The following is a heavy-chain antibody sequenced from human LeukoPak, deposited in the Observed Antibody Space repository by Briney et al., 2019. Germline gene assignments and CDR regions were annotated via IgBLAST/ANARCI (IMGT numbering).Heavy chain of an antibody. J-gene: IGHJ4*02. D-gene: IGHD1-20*01. V-gene: IGHV1-69*01. CDR2: IIPIFGTA. Sequence: SVKVSCKASGGTFSSYAISWVRQAPGQGPEWMGGIIPIFGTANYAQKFQGRVTITADESTSTAYMELSSLRSEDTAVYYCAIRVNWNDVRWEYYFDYWGQGTLVTVSS. CDR3: AIRVNWNDVRWEYYFDY. CDR1: GGTFSSYA.